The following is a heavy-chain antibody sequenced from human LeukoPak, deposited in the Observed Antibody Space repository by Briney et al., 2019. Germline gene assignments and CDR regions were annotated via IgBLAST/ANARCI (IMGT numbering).Heavy chain of an antibody. CDR2: IYYSGST. J-gene: IGHJ6*02. CDR3: ARAWGSGSYRVYGMDV. V-gene: IGHV4-30-4*01. Sequence: PSQTLSLTCTVSGGSISSGDYYWSWIRQPPGKGLEWIGYIYYSGSTYYNPSLKSRVTISVDTSKNQFSLKLSSVTAADTAVYYCARAWGSGSYRVYGMDVWGQGTTVTVSS. CDR1: GGSISSGDYY. D-gene: IGHD3-10*01.